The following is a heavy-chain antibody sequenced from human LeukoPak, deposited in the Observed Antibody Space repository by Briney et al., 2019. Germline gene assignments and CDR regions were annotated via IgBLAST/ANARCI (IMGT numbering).Heavy chain of an antibody. J-gene: IGHJ6*03. D-gene: IGHD6-6*01. Sequence: ASVKVSCKASGYTFTSYGISWVRQAPGQGLEWMGWISAYNGNTNYAQKLQGRVTMTTDTSTSTAYMELRSLRSDDTAVYYCARECSSEGPNYYYMDVWGKGTTVTVSS. CDR3: ARECSSEGPNYYYMDV. V-gene: IGHV1-18*01. CDR1: GYTFTSYG. CDR2: ISAYNGNT.